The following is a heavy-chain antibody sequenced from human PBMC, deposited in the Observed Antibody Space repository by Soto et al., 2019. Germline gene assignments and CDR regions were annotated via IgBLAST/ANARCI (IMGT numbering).Heavy chain of an antibody. V-gene: IGHV4-59*08. Sequence: QVQLQESGPGLVKPSETLSLTCTVSGGSISSYYWSWIRQPPVKVLEWIGYIYNSGSTNYNPSLNSRVTISVDRSNNQFSLKLSSVTATDTAVYYCARGSTGYSSSWYRYWGRGTLVTVSS. CDR2: IYNSGST. CDR1: GGSISSYY. D-gene: IGHD6-13*01. CDR3: ARGSTGYSSSWYRY. J-gene: IGHJ4*02.